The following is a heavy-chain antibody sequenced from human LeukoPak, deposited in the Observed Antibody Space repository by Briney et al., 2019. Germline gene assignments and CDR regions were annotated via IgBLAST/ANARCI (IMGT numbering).Heavy chain of an antibody. D-gene: IGHD3-16*01. CDR3: ARDRLMGYNWFDP. CDR1: GGTFSSYA. J-gene: IGHJ5*02. CDR2: IIPIFGTA. V-gene: IGHV1-69*05. Sequence: GASVKVSCKASGGTFSSYAISWVRQAPGQGLEWMGRIIPIFGTANYAQKFQGRVTMTRNTSISTAYMELSSLRSEDTAVYYCARDRLMGYNWFDPWGQGTLVTVSS.